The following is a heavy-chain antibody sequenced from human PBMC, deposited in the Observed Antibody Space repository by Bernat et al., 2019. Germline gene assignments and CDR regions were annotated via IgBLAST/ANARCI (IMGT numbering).Heavy chain of an antibody. CDR1: GFTFSSYA. Sequence: EVQLLESGGGLVQPGGSLRLSCAASGFTFSSYAMSWVRQAPGKGLEWVSAISGSGGSTYYADSVKGRFTISRDNSKNTLYLQMNSLRAEDTAVYYCAKDIYYGSGRPTVVFDYWGQGTLVTVSS. CDR2: ISGSGGST. V-gene: IGHV3-23*01. J-gene: IGHJ4*02. CDR3: AKDIYYGSGRPTVVFDY. D-gene: IGHD3-10*01.